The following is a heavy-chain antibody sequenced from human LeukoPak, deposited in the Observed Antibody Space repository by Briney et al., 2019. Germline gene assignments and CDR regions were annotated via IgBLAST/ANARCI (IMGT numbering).Heavy chain of an antibody. D-gene: IGHD2-2*01. J-gene: IGHJ5*02. CDR3: ARHVFPYLSTGIDP. CDR2: INHSGST. V-gene: IGHV4-34*01. Sequence: SETLSLTCAVYGGSFSGYYWSWIRQPPGKGLEWIGEINHSGSTNYNPSLKSRGTISVDTSKNQFSLKLSSVTAADTAVYYCARHVFPYLSTGIDPWGQGTLVTVS. CDR1: GGSFSGYY.